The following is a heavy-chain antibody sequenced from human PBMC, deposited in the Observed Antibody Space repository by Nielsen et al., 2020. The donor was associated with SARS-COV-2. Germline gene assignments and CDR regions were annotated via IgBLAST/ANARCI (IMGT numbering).Heavy chain of an antibody. CDR2: IWYDGSNK. Sequence: GESLKISCAASGFTFSSYGIHWVRQAPGKGLEWVAVIWYDGSNKYYADSVKGRFTISRDNSKNTLYLQMNSLRAEDTAVYYCARDHYGSGSDDAFDIWGQGTMVTVSS. CDR1: GFTFSSYG. D-gene: IGHD3-10*01. V-gene: IGHV3-33*01. J-gene: IGHJ3*02. CDR3: ARDHYGSGSDDAFDI.